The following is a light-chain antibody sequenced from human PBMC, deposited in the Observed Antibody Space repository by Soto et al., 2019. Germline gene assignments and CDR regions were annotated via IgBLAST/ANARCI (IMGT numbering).Light chain of an antibody. CDR2: GAS. V-gene: IGKV3-20*01. Sequence: DIVLTQSPGTLSLSPGERATLSCRASQSVSSSYLAWYQQKPGQAPRLLIYGASNRATGIPDRFSGSGSGTDFTLTISRLEPEDFAIYYCQQYGSSPCTFGQGTKLEIK. CDR3: QQYGSSPCT. CDR1: QSVSSSY. J-gene: IGKJ2*02.